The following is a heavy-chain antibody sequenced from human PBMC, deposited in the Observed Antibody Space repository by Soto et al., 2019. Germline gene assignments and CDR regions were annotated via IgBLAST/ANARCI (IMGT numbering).Heavy chain of an antibody. J-gene: IGHJ4*02. V-gene: IGHV3-23*01. D-gene: IGHD3-3*01. CDR2: VSGGGAST. Sequence: EVQLWESGGGFVQPGGSLRLSCAATGFSFAGYALTWVRQAPGKGLEWLSAVSGGGASTYYADSVRGRFSISRDVSGNMIYLQLNRLTAGDTATHYCAKTQTFNGYYGGFDAWGQGTRVTVSS. CDR3: AKTQTFNGYYGGFDA. CDR1: GFSFAGYA.